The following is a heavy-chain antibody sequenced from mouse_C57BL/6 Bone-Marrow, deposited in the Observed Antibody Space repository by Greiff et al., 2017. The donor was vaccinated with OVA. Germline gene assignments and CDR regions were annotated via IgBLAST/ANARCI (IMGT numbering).Heavy chain of an antibody. V-gene: IGHV1-55*01. D-gene: IGHD4-1*01. CDR3: ARGNWAWFAD. CDR1: GYTFTSYW. J-gene: IGHJ3*01. Sequence: VQLQQPGAELVKPGASVQMSCKASGYTFTSYWITWVKQRPGQGLEWIGDIYPGSGSTNYNEKFKSKATLTVDTSSSTAYMQLSSVTSEDSAVYDCARGNWAWFADWGQGTLVTVSA. CDR2: IYPGSGST.